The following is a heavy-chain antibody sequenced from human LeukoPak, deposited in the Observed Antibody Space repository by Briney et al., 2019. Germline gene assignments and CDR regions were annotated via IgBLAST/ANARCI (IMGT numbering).Heavy chain of an antibody. V-gene: IGHV4-39*01. Sequence: PSETPSLTCTVSGGSISSSSYYWGWIRQPPGKGLEWIGSIYYSGSTYYNPSLKSRVTISVDTSKNQFSLKLSSVTAADTTVYYCARQRELAAAGTAFDYWGQGTLVTVS. CDR2: IYYSGST. D-gene: IGHD6-13*01. CDR1: GGSISSSSYY. J-gene: IGHJ4*02. CDR3: ARQRELAAAGTAFDY.